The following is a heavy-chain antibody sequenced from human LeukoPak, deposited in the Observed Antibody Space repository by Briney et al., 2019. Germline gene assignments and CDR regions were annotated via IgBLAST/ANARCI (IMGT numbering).Heavy chain of an antibody. J-gene: IGHJ6*02. CDR1: GGTFSSYA. V-gene: IGHV1-69*04. CDR3: ARPSPVYYGDCPEEHHYYYYYGMDV. Sequence: SVKVSCKASGGTFSSYAISWVRQAPGQGLEWMGRIIPILGIANYAQKFQGRVTITADKSTSTAYMELSSLRSGDTAVYYCARPSPVYYGDCPEEHHYYYYYGMDVWGQGTTVTVSS. CDR2: IIPILGIA. D-gene: IGHD4-17*01.